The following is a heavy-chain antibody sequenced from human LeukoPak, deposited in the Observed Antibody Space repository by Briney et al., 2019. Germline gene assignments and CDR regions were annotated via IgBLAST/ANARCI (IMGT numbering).Heavy chain of an antibody. CDR2: ISGSGGST. V-gene: IGHV3-23*01. Sequence: GGSLRLSCAASGFTFSSYAMRWVRQAPGKGLEWVSAISGSGGSTYYADSVKGRFTISRDNSKNTLYLQMNSLRAEDTAVYYCAKVHNYYYYGMDVWGQGTTVTVSS. J-gene: IGHJ6*02. CDR3: AKVHNYYYYGMDV. CDR1: GFTFSSYA.